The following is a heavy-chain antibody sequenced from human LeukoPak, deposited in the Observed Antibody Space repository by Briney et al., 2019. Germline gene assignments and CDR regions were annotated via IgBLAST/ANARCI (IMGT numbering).Heavy chain of an antibody. CDR3: ARGRDAYSY. CDR1: GFTVSSNY. J-gene: IGHJ4*02. V-gene: IGHV3-66*01. D-gene: IGHD3-16*01. CDR2: IYSGGST. Sequence: GGSLRLSCAVSGFTVSSNYMSWVRQAPGKGLEWVSLIYSGGSTFYADSVKGRFTISRDNSKNTLYLQMSSLRAEDTAVYYCARGRDAYSYWGQGTLVTVSS.